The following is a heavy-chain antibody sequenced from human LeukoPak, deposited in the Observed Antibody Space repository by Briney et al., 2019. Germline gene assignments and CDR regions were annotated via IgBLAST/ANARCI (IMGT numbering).Heavy chain of an antibody. CDR3: ARELRHYSDNSGSNQDAFDI. J-gene: IGHJ3*02. CDR1: GSSISSTFYY. D-gene: IGHD3-22*01. V-gene: IGHV4-39*07. CDR2: IYYRGST. Sequence: SSETLSLTCTVSGSSISSTFYYWGWIRQSPGKGLEWIGTIYYRGSTFYNPSLKSRVTISVDTSNDQFSLRLNSVTAADTAVYYCARELRHYSDNSGSNQDAFDIWGQGTLVTVSS.